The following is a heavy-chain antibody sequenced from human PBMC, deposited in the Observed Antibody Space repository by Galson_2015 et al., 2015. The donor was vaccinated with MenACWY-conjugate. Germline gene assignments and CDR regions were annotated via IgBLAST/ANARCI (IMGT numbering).Heavy chain of an antibody. V-gene: IGHV3-21*01. CDR2: ISSSSTYI. CDR1: GFSFATFD. D-gene: IGHD2-2*01. Sequence: SLRLSCAASGFSFATFDMSWGRLAPGKGLEWVSSISSSSTYIYYADSVKGRFTISRDHANNSLYLQMNNLRSDDTALYYCARDLSYQPLLHFSETPRGAFDIWGQGTMVTVSS. CDR3: ARDLSYQPLLHFSETPRGAFDI. J-gene: IGHJ3*02.